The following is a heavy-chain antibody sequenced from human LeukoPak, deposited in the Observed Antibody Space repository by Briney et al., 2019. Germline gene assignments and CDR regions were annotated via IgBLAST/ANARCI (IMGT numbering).Heavy chain of an antibody. CDR2: ISDNGGGR. Sequence: PGGSLRLSCGVSGFIFRNYAMSWVRQAPGEGLEWVSGISDNGGGRYYADSVKGRFTISRDNSKNMLYLQMNSLRAEDTAVYYCANLYRSGWYFDYWGQGTLVTVSS. D-gene: IGHD6-19*01. CDR3: ANLYRSGWYFDY. CDR1: GFIFRNYA. J-gene: IGHJ4*02. V-gene: IGHV3-23*01.